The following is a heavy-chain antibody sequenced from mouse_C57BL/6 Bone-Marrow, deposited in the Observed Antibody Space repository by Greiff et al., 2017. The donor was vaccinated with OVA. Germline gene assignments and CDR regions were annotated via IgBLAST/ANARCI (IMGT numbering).Heavy chain of an antibody. V-gene: IGHV14-4*01. CDR3: TAEATVIDYFDY. D-gene: IGHD1-1*01. CDR2: IDPENGDT. J-gene: IGHJ2*01. CDR1: GFTFKDDY. Sequence: VQLQQSGAELVRPGASVKLSCTASGFTFKDDYMHWVKQRPEQGLEWIGRIDPENGDTDYASKFQGKATITADTSSNTTYLQLSSLTSEDAAVYDSTAEATVIDYFDYWGQGTTLTVSS.